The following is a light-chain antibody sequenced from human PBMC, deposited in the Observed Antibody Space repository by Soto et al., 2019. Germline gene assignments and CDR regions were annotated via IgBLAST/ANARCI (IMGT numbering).Light chain of an antibody. J-gene: IGLJ1*01. CDR2: GVY. V-gene: IGLV2-8*01. Sequence: QSALTPPPSASGSPGQSVTISCTGTRSDVGGYNYVSWYQHHPGKAPKLIIYGVYKRPSGVPDRFSGSKSGNTAALTVSGLQAEDEADYYCSSYVGTNSYVFGTGTKVTVL. CDR3: SSYVGTNSYV. CDR1: RSDVGGYNY.